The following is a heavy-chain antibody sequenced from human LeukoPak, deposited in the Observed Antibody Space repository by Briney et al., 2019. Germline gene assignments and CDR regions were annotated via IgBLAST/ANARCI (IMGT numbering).Heavy chain of an antibody. CDR3: AGQEMVRGVIFDY. Sequence: GGSLRLSCAASGFTVSRNYMSWVRQAPGKGLEWVSVIYSGGSTCYADSVKGRFTISRDNSKNTLYLQMNSLRAEDTAVYYCAGQEMVRGVIFDYWGQGTLVTVSS. D-gene: IGHD3-10*01. V-gene: IGHV3-66*02. J-gene: IGHJ4*02. CDR1: GFTVSRNY. CDR2: IYSGGST.